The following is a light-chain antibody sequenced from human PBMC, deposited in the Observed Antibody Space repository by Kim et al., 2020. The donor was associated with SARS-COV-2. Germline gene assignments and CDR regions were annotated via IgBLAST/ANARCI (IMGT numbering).Light chain of an antibody. Sequence: RQTGTLTCTGNSNNVGYQGAAWLQQHQGHPPKLLSYRNNNRPSGISERFSASRSRITASLTITGLQPEDEADYYCSAWDSSLNAHVFGPGTKVTVL. V-gene: IGLV10-54*01. CDR1: SNNVGYQG. CDR3: SAWDSSLNAHV. CDR2: RNN. J-gene: IGLJ1*01.